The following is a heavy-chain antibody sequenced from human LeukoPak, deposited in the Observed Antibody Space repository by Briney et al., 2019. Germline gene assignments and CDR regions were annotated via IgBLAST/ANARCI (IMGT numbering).Heavy chain of an antibody. D-gene: IGHD3-10*01. CDR1: GFTFKKYW. CDR2: IKEDGSET. Sequence: GGSLRLSCAASGFTFKKYWMNWVRQVPGKGLECLANIKEDGSETYYADSVKGRFTISRDNAENSLYLQMISLRAEDTAVYYCASFGSGSNLDAFDIWGQGTMVTVSS. J-gene: IGHJ3*02. V-gene: IGHV3-7*01. CDR3: ASFGSGSNLDAFDI.